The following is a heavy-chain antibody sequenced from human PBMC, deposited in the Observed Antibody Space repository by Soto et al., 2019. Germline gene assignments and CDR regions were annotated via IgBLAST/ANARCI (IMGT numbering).Heavy chain of an antibody. CDR1: GGSISPYY. CDR3: ARHGIAAAGAFDY. D-gene: IGHD6-13*01. Sequence: SETLSLTCTVSGGSISPYYWSWIRQPPGKGLEWVGYIYYGGTSSYNPSLKSRVTISLETSKSQISLRLTSVTAADTAVYYCARHGIAAAGAFDYWGQGTLVTVSS. V-gene: IGHV4-59*08. CDR2: IYYGGTS. J-gene: IGHJ4*02.